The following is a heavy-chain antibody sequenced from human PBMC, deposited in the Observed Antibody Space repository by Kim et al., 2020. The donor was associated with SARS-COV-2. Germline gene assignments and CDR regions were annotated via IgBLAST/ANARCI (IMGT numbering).Heavy chain of an antibody. V-gene: IGHV3-66*01. CDR3: ARVPYYFYTSGFYLDY. J-gene: IGHJ4*02. D-gene: IGHD3-10*01. Sequence: DSVQGRFTISMDHSKNTVYLHMSSLRGEDAAVYYCARVPYYFYTSGFYLDYWGQGTLVTVSS.